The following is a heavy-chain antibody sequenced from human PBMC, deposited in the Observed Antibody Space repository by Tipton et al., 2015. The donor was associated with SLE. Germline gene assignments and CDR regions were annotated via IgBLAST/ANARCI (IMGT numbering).Heavy chain of an antibody. J-gene: IGHJ4*02. V-gene: IGHV3-7*01. Sequence: GSLRLSCTASGFTFTNYWMSWVRQAPGKGLEWVANIKKDGSVKDYVDSVKGRFTISRDNAKNSLHLQMNILRAEDTAMYYCARGSGWNVPFDYWGQGTQVTVSS. D-gene: IGHD6-19*01. CDR2: IKKDGSVK. CDR1: GFTFTNYW. CDR3: ARGSGWNVPFDY.